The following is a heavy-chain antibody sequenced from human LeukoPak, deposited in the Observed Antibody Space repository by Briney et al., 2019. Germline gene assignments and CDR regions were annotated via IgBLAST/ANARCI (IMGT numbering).Heavy chain of an antibody. J-gene: IGHJ4*02. D-gene: IGHD3-22*01. CDR1: GGTFSSYA. CDR3: ARTWYYYDSSGYYPDY. V-gene: IGHV1-69*13. Sequence: ASVKVSCKASGGTFSSYAISWVRQAPGQELEWMGGIIPIFGTANYAQKFQGRVTITADESTSTAYMELSSLRSEDTAVYYCARTWYYYDSSGYYPDYWGQGTLVTVSS. CDR2: IIPIFGTA.